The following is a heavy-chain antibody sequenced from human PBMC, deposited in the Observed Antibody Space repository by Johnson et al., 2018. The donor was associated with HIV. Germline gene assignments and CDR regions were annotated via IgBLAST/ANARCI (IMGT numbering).Heavy chain of an antibody. Sequence: QVQLVESGGGVVQPGGSLRLSCAASAFTFSSFGMHWVRQAPGKGLEWVSFIRSDGINKYYVDSVKGRFTISRDNSKNTLYLQMNSLRAEDTAVYYCAKGQWLDAFDIWGQGTMVTVSS. CDR1: AFTFSSFG. J-gene: IGHJ3*02. CDR3: AKGQWLDAFDI. D-gene: IGHD6-19*01. V-gene: IGHV3-30*02. CDR2: IRSDGINK.